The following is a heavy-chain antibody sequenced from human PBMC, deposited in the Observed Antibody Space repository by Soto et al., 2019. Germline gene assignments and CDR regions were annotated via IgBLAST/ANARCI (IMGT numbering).Heavy chain of an antibody. CDR2: ISVSGATI. J-gene: IGHJ4*02. CDR1: GFTFTDYY. Sequence: GGSLRLSCAASGFTFTDYYMSWIRQAPGKGLEWISYISVSGATIFYADSVEGRFTVSRDNAKNSVYLRMNSLRVDDTAVYYCARGRGGRSQDWGQGTLVTVSS. D-gene: IGHD3-10*01. CDR3: ARGRGGRSQD. V-gene: IGHV3-11*01.